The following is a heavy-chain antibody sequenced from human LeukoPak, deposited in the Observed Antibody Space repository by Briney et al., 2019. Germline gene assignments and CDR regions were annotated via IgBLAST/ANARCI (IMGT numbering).Heavy chain of an antibody. V-gene: IGHV3-48*03. CDR2: ISSSGSTI. J-gene: IGHJ4*02. D-gene: IGHD2-2*01. Sequence: GGSLRLSCAASGFTFSSYEMNWVRQAPGKGLEWVSYISSSGSTIYYADSVKGRFTISRDNSKNTLYLQMNSLRAEDTAVYYCAKSRLVADYWGQGTLVTVSS. CDR1: GFTFSSYE. CDR3: AKSRLVADY.